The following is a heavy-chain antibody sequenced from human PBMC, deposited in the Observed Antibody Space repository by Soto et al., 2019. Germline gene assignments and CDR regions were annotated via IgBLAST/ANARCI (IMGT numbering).Heavy chain of an antibody. J-gene: IGHJ5*02. CDR2: ISAYNGNT. V-gene: IGHV1-18*04. CDR1: GYTFTSYG. CDR3: AREKGVAENWFDP. D-gene: IGHD2-15*01. Sequence: ASVKLSCKASGYTFTSYGISWVRQAPGQGLDWMGWISAYNGNTNYAQQLQGRVTMTTDTSTRTAYMELRSLRSDDTAVYYCAREKGVAENWFDPWGQGTLVTVSS.